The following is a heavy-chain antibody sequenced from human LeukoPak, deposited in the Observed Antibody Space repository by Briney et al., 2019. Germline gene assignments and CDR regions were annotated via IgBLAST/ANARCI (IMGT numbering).Heavy chain of an antibody. Sequence: SETLSLTCTVSGGSISSSSYYWGWIRQPPGKGLEWIGSIYYSGSTNYNPSLKSRVTISVDTSKNQFSLKLSSVTAADTAVYYCARHVPYYYDSSGYRESFDYWGQGTLVTVSS. D-gene: IGHD3-22*01. CDR1: GGSISSSSYY. CDR3: ARHVPYYYDSSGYRESFDY. V-gene: IGHV4-39*01. CDR2: IYYSGST. J-gene: IGHJ4*02.